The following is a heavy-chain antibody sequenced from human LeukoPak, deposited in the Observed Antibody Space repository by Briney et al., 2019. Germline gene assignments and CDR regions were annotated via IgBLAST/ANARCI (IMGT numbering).Heavy chain of an antibody. Sequence: GGSLRLSCVASGFTFSDYGMHWVHQAPGKGLEWLTIISYDGATKYYADSVKGRFTISRDNSRNTLYLQMHSLRAEDTAVYYCAKGVGTSSTGELPYYFDYWGQGTLVTVSS. CDR2: ISYDGATK. D-gene: IGHD3-10*01. V-gene: IGHV3-30*18. CDR3: AKGVGTSSTGELPYYFDY. CDR1: GFTFSDYG. J-gene: IGHJ4*02.